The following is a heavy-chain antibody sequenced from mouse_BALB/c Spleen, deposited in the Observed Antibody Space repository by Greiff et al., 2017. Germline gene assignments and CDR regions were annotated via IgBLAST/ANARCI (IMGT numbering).Heavy chain of an antibody. Sequence: EVQVVESGGGLVKLGGSLKLSCAASGFTFSSYYMSWVRQTPEKRLELVAAINSNGGSTYYPDTVKGRFTISRDNAKNTLYLQMSSLKSEDTALYYCARRGNYYWYFDVWGAGTTVTVSS. J-gene: IGHJ1*01. D-gene: IGHD2-1*01. CDR1: GFTFSSYY. CDR3: ARRGNYYWYFDV. V-gene: IGHV5-6-2*01. CDR2: INSNGGST.